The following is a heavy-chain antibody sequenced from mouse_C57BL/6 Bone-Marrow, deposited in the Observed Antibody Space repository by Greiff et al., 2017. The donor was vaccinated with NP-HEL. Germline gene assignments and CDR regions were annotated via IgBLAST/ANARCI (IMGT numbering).Heavy chain of an antibody. CDR2: IWRGGST. J-gene: IGHJ4*01. D-gene: IGHD2-3*01. CDR3: AKKWLLGAMDY. Sequence: QVQLQQSGPGLVQPSQSLSIPCTVSGFSLTSYGVHWVRQSPGKGLEWLGVIWRGGSTDYNAAFMSRLSIPKDNSKSKVFLKKNSRQADDTAIYYCAKKWLLGAMDYWGQGTSVTVSS. CDR1: GFSLTSYG. V-gene: IGHV2-5*01.